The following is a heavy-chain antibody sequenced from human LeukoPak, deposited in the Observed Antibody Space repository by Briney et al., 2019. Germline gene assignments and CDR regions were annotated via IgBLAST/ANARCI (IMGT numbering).Heavy chain of an antibody. CDR2: ISSSSSTI. Sequence: GGSLRLSCAASGFTFSSYEMNWVRQAPGKGLEWVSYISSSSSTIYYADSVKGRFTISRDNAKNSLYLQMNSLRAEDTAVYYCARDRHYYDSSGYLGPRGMDVWGQGTTVTVYS. CDR3: ARDRHYYDSSGYLGPRGMDV. J-gene: IGHJ6*02. D-gene: IGHD3-22*01. CDR1: GFTFSSYE. V-gene: IGHV3-48*03.